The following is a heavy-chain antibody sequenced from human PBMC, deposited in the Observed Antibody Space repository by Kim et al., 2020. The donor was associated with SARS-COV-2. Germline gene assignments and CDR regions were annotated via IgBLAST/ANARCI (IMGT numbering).Heavy chain of an antibody. V-gene: IGHV4-34*01. CDR1: GGSFSGYY. Sequence: SETLSLTCAVYGGSFSGYYWSWIRQPPGKGLEWIGEINHSGSTNYNPSLKSRVTISVDTSKNQFSLKLSSVTAADTAVYYCARRRSSVVVPAAIDYWGQGTLVTVSS. CDR3: ARRRSSVVVPAAIDY. CDR2: INHSGST. J-gene: IGHJ4*02. D-gene: IGHD2-2*02.